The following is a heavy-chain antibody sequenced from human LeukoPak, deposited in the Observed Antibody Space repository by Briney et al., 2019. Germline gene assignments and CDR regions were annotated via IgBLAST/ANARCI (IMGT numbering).Heavy chain of an antibody. CDR2: INPNSGGT. J-gene: IGHJ5*02. Sequence: ASVKVSCKASGYTFTGYYMHWVRQAPGQGLEWMGWINPNSGGTNYAQKFQGRVTMTRDTSISTAYMELSRLRSDDTAVYYCAEGYSSSPGWFDPWGQGTLVTVS. V-gene: IGHV1-2*02. CDR3: AEGYSSSPGWFDP. D-gene: IGHD6-13*01. CDR1: GYTFTGYY.